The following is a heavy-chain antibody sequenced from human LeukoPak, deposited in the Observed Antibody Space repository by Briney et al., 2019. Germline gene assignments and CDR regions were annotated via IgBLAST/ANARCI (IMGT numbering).Heavy chain of an antibody. Sequence: ASVKVSCKASGYTFTGYYMHWVRQAPGQGLEWMGRINPNSGGTNYAQKFQGRVTVTRDTSISTAYMELSRLRSDDTAVYYCARPLIKYYYDSSGRDAFDIWGQGTMVTVSS. J-gene: IGHJ3*02. V-gene: IGHV1-2*06. CDR2: INPNSGGT. CDR3: ARPLIKYYYDSSGRDAFDI. CDR1: GYTFTGYY. D-gene: IGHD3-22*01.